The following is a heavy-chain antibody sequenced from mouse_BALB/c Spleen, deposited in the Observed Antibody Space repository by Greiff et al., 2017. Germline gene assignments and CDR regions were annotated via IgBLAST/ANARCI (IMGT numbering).Heavy chain of an antibody. Sequence: EVKLMESGGGLVQPGGSLKLSCAASGFTFSSYGMSWVRQTPDKRLELVATINSNGGSTYYPDSVKGRFTISRDNAKNTLYLQMSSLKSEDTAMYYCARERDDYGSSYWFAYWGQGTLVTVSA. D-gene: IGHD1-1*01. J-gene: IGHJ3*01. V-gene: IGHV5-6-3*01. CDR3: ARERDDYGSSYWFAY. CDR2: INSNGGST. CDR1: GFTFSSYG.